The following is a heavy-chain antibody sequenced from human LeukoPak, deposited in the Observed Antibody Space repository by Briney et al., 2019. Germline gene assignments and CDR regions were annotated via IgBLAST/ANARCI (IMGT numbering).Heavy chain of an antibody. Sequence: GGSLRLSCAASGFTFSSYDMHWVRQATGKGLEWVSAIGTAGDTYYADSVKGRFAISRDNSKNTVYLQMNSLRAEDTALYYCAKSMVAIGKPVDDSWGQGTLVTVSS. CDR1: GFTFSSYD. CDR3: AKSMVAIGKPVDDS. V-gene: IGHV3-13*01. CDR2: IGTAGDT. J-gene: IGHJ4*02. D-gene: IGHD5-12*01.